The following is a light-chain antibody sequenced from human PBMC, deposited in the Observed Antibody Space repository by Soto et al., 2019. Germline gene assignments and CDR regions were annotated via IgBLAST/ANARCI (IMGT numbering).Light chain of an antibody. Sequence: SYELTQPPSVSVSPGQTASITCSGDKLGDKYACWHQQKPGQSPVLVIDQDSKRHSGIPGRFSGSNSGNTATLTISRNQAMDEADYYGQSWDRSTVVFGGGTKLTVL. CDR1: KLGDKY. V-gene: IGLV3-1*01. CDR3: QSWDRSTVV. CDR2: QDS. J-gene: IGLJ2*01.